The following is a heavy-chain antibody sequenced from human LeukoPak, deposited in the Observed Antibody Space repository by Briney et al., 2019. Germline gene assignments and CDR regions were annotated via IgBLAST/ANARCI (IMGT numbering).Heavy chain of an antibody. V-gene: IGHV1-2*06. D-gene: IGHD2/OR15-2a*01. CDR2: IYPSSGGT. J-gene: IGHJ4*02. CDR3: ARDLPFED. Sequence: ASVKVSCKASGYTFTNYHMHWVRQAPGQGLEWMGRIYPSSGGTNYAQKFQGRITLTTDTSINTAYMELSRLRFDDTAVYYCARDLPFEDWGQGTLVTVPS. CDR1: GYTFTNYH.